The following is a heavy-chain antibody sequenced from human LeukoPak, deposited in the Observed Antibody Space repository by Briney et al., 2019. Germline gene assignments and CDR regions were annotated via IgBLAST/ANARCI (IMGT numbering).Heavy chain of an antibody. D-gene: IGHD3-10*01. CDR1: GFTFSSYG. V-gene: IGHV3-30*03. CDR3: ASDMPLRGVIIRTHY. Sequence: GGSLRLSCAASGFTFSSYGMHWVRQAPGKGPEWVAVISYDGSNKYYADSVKGRFTISRDNSKNTLYLQMNSLRAEDTAVYYCASDMPLRGVIIRTHYWGQGTLVTVSS. CDR2: ISYDGSNK. J-gene: IGHJ4*02.